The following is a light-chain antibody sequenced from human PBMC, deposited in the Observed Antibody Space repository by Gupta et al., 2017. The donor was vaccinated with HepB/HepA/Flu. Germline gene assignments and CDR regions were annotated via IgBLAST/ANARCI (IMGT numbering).Light chain of an antibody. Sequence: EIVLTQSPATLSLSPGERATRSCRASQSVSSYLAWYQQKPGQAPRLIIYDASNRANGIPDRFSGSGSVKDFTLTSSSREHKDFAVYYAQQRSNWITFGRGTKVEIK. V-gene: IGKV3-11*01. CDR3: QQRSNWIT. CDR1: QSVSSY. J-gene: IGKJ4*01. CDR2: DAS.